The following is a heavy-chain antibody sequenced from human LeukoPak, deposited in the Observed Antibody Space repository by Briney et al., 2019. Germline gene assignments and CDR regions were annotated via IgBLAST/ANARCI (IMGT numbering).Heavy chain of an antibody. Sequence: SETLSLTCTVSGGFISSYYWSWIRQPAGKGLEWIGRIYTSGSTNYNPSLKSRVTMSVDTSKNQFSLKLSSVTAADTAVYYCAREASVAYYYYYMDVWGKGTTVTVSS. J-gene: IGHJ6*03. CDR3: AREASVAYYYYYMDV. CDR2: IYTSGST. V-gene: IGHV4-4*07. D-gene: IGHD4-23*01. CDR1: GGFISSYY.